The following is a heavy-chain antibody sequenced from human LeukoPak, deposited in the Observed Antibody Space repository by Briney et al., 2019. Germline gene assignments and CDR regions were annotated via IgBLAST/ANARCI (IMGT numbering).Heavy chain of an antibody. D-gene: IGHD2-2*01. CDR3: AKERFRCCSSTSCYHFDY. CDR1: GFTFSSYS. CDR2: ISSSSGYI. Sequence: GGSLRLSCAASGFTFSSYSMNWVRQAPGKGLEWVSSISSSSGYIYYADSVKGRFTISRDNSKNTLYLQMNSLRAEDTAVYYCAKERFRCCSSTSCYHFDYWGQGTLVTVSS. V-gene: IGHV3-21*01. J-gene: IGHJ4*02.